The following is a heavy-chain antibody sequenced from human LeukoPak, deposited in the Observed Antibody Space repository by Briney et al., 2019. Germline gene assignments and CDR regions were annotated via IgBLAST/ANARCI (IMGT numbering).Heavy chain of an antibody. Sequence: ASVKVSCKASGYTFTGYYMHWVRQAPGQGLEWMGWISAYNGNTNYAQKLQGRVTMTTDTSTSTAYMELRSLRSDDTAVYYCCGYSYGYYFDYWGQGTLVTVSS. D-gene: IGHD5-18*01. CDR1: GYTFTGYY. V-gene: IGHV1-18*04. J-gene: IGHJ4*02. CDR3: CGYSYGYYFDY. CDR2: ISAYNGNT.